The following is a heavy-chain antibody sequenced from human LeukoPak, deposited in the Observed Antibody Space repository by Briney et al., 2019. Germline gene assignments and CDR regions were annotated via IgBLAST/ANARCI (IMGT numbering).Heavy chain of an antibody. Sequence: GGSLRLSCSASGITFSSHAIHWVRQAPGKGLEYVSAISDNGGMTFYVDSVKGRFTISRDNSKNTLYLQMSSLRGEDTAVYYCYVSGWTEDIDNWGQGTLVTVSS. V-gene: IGHV3-64D*06. J-gene: IGHJ4*02. CDR3: YVSGWTEDIDN. D-gene: IGHD6-19*01. CDR1: GITFSSHA. CDR2: ISDNGGMT.